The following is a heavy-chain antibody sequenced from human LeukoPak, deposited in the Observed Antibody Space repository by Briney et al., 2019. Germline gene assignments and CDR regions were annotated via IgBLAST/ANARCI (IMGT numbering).Heavy chain of an antibody. CDR2: VDYTGST. J-gene: IGHJ4*02. CDR1: GDSISSSNNY. CDR3: ARSIGGIWYSDLFDY. V-gene: IGHV4-61*05. D-gene: IGHD6-13*01. Sequence: SETLSLTCIVSGDSISSSNNYWGWIRQPPGKGLEWIGYVDYTGSTNYNPSLKSRLTISVDTAKKQVSLKMTSVTAADTAVYYCARSIGGIWYSDLFDYWGQGTLVTVSS.